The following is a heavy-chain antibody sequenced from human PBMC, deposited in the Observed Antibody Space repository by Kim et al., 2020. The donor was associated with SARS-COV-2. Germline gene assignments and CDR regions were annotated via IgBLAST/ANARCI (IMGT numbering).Heavy chain of an antibody. D-gene: IGHD3-22*01. V-gene: IGHV1-18*01. CDR3: ARVYYDSSGDYYPDY. CDR2: ISAYNGNT. J-gene: IGHJ4*02. Sequence: ASVKVSCKASGYTFTSYGISWVRQAPGQGLEWMGWISAYNGNTNYAQKLQGRVTMTTDTSTSTAYMELRSLRSDDTAVYYCARVYYDSSGDYYPDYWGQGTLVTVSS. CDR1: GYTFTSYG.